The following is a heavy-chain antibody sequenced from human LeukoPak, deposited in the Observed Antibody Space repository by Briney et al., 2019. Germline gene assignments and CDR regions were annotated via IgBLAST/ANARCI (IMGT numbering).Heavy chain of an antibody. J-gene: IGHJ3*02. CDR2: ISGSGGST. V-gene: IGHV3-23*01. Sequence: GGTPRLSCAASGFTFSSYGMSWVRQAPGKGLEWVSAISGSGGSTYYADSVKGRFTISRDSSKNTLYLQMNSLRAEDTAVYYCAIVGSGSPQPYPGDAFDIWGQGTMVTVSS. CDR3: AIVGSGSPQPYPGDAFDI. CDR1: GFTFSSYG. D-gene: IGHD3-10*01.